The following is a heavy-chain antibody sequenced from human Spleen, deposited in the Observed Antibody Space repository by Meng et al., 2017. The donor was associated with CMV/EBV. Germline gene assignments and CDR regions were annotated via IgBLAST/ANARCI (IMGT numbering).Heavy chain of an antibody. D-gene: IGHD3-3*01. J-gene: IGHJ4*02. CDR2: IYYSGST. CDR1: SISSGGYY. Sequence: SISSGGYYWSLIRQHPGKGLEWIGYIYYSGSTYYNPSLKSRVTISVDTSKNQFSLKLSSVTTADTAVYYCARVYYDFWSGYVLDYFDYWGQGTLVTVSS. CDR3: ARVYYDFWSGYVLDYFDY. V-gene: IGHV4-31*02.